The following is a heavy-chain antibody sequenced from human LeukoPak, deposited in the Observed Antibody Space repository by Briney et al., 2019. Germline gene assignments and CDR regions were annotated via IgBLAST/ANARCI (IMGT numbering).Heavy chain of an antibody. CDR1: GFTFSRYA. CDR2: ISGVGDRT. D-gene: IGHD3-3*01. Sequence: PGGSLRLSCAASGFTFSRYAMTWFRQAPGKGLEWVSTISGVGDRTYFADSVKGRFTVSRDNSKSTLYLQMNRLRAEDTAVYYCAKGFGDTTFGVVTANDYWGQGILVIVSS. CDR3: AKGFGDTTFGVVTANDY. J-gene: IGHJ4*02. V-gene: IGHV3-23*01.